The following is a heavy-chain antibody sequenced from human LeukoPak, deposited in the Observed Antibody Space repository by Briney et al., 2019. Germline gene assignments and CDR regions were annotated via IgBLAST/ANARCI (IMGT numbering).Heavy chain of an antibody. J-gene: IGHJ6*02. D-gene: IGHD3-22*01. CDR1: GFTVSSNY. CDR2: IYSGGST. V-gene: IGHV3-53*01. Sequence: GGSLRLSRAASGFTVSSNYMSWVRQAPGKGLEWVSVIYSGGSTYYPDSVKGRFTISRDNSKNTLYLQMNSLRAEDTAVYYCARDQYDSSGYYYYGMAVWGQGTTVTVSS. CDR3: ARDQYDSSGYYYYGMAV.